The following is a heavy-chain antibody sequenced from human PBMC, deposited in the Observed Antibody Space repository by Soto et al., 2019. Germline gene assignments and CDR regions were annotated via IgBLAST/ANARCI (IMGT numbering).Heavy chain of an antibody. V-gene: IGHV4-59*08. D-gene: IGHD3-3*01. CDR3: ARHERDDFWSGYYGLFDY. CDR1: GGSISSYY. Sequence: QVQLQESGPGLVKPSETLSLTCTVSGGSISSYYWSWIRQPPGKGLEWIGYIYYSGSTNYNPSLKIRVTISVDTSKNQFSLKLSSVTAADTAVYYCARHERDDFWSGYYGLFDYWGQGTLVTVSS. CDR2: IYYSGST. J-gene: IGHJ4*02.